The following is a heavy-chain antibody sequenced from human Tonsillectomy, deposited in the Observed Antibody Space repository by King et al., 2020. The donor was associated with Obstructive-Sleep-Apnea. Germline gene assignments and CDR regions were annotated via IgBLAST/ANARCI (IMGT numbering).Heavy chain of an antibody. CDR2: ISWNSGSI. J-gene: IGHJ4*02. CDR3: TKSYYDTNGYYFDY. D-gene: IGHD2-8*01. V-gene: IGHV3-9*01. CDR1: GFTFDDYA. Sequence: VQLVESGGGLVQPGRSLRLSCATSGFTFDDYAMHWVRQAPGKGLEWVSGISWNSGSIDYADSVKGRFTISSDNARNSLFLQMNSLRAEDTALYYCTKSYYDTNGYYFDYWGQGTLVTVSS.